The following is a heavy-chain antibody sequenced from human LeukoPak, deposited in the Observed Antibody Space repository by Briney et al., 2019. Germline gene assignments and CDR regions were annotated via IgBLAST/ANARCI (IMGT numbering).Heavy chain of an antibody. CDR2: IYYSGST. V-gene: IGHV4-39*06. CDR1: GGSISSSSYY. D-gene: IGHD6-6*01. CDR3: ARASSIAARPYYYYMDV. Sequence: SETLSLTCTVSGGSISSSSYYWGWVRQPPGKGLEWIGSIYYSGSTYYNPSLKSRVTISVDTSKNQFALKQSSVTAADTAVYYCARASSIAARPYYYYMDVWGKGPTVTVSS. J-gene: IGHJ6*03.